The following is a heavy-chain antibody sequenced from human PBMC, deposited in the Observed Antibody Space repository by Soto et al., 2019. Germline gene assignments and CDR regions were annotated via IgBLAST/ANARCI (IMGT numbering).Heavy chain of an antibody. Sequence: SETLSLTCTVSGASMNSYHWSWIRQPAGKGLEWIGHIHSSGSTNYNPSLKSRVTMSVDTSKNQFSLRLMSLTAADTAVYYCARDQGVAAAGITWFDPWGQGSLVTV. CDR3: ARDQGVAAAGITWFDP. J-gene: IGHJ5*02. CDR2: IHSSGST. CDR1: GASMNSYH. D-gene: IGHD6-13*01. V-gene: IGHV4-4*07.